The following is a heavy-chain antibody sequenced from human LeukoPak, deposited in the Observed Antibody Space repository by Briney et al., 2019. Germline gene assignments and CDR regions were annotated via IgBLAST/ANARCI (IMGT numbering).Heavy chain of an antibody. V-gene: IGHV1-8*01. CDR2: MNPNSGNT. D-gene: IGHD4-23*01. Sequence: GASVKVSCKASGYTFTSYDINWVRQATGQGLEWMGWMNPNSGNTGYAQKFQGRVTMTRNTSISTAYMELSSLRSGDTAVYYCARGRTPYDAFDIWGQGTLVTVSS. CDR3: ARGRTPYDAFDI. CDR1: GYTFTSYD. J-gene: IGHJ3*02.